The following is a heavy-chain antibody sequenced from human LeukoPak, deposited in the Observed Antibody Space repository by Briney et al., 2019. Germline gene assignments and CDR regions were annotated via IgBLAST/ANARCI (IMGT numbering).Heavy chain of an antibody. CDR3: AKDVGNSGFYPFDH. J-gene: IGHJ4*02. D-gene: IGHD3-22*01. Sequence: PGRSLRLSCAASGFTFDEYAMHWVRQAPGKGLEWVSSINWNSRGVDYADSVKGRFTISRDNAKKTLYLQMNSLRAEDTALYYCAKDVGNSGFYPFDHWGQRTLVTVSS. V-gene: IGHV3-9*01. CDR1: GFTFDEYA. CDR2: INWNSRGV.